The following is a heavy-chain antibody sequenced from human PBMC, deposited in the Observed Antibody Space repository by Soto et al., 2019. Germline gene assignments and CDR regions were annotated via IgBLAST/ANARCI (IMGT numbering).Heavy chain of an antibody. CDR1: GYTFTSYD. Sequence: GASVKVSCKASGYTFTSYDINWVRQATGQGLEWMGWMNPNSGNTGYAQKFQGRVTMTRSTSISTAYMELSSLRSEDTAVYYCARGGYYYDSSAYYRPFDYWGQRTLVTRLL. D-gene: IGHD3-22*01. V-gene: IGHV1-8*01. CDR2: MNPNSGNT. J-gene: IGHJ4*02. CDR3: ARGGYYYDSSAYYRPFDY.